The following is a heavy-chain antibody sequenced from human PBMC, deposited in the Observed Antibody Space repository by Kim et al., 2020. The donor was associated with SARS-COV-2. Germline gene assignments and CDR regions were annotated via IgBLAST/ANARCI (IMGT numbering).Heavy chain of an antibody. J-gene: IGHJ4*02. Sequence: TKYSQKFQGRVTITRDTSASTAYMELSSLRSEDTAVYYCASGGWLQLGDYWGQGTLVTVSS. D-gene: IGHD5-12*01. CDR2: T. CDR3: ASGGWLQLGDY. V-gene: IGHV1-3*01.